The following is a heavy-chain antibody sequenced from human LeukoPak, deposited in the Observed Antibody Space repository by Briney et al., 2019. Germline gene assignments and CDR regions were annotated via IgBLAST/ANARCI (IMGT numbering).Heavy chain of an antibody. CDR1: GYTFTSYA. J-gene: IGHJ3*02. Sequence: ASVKVSCKASGYTFTSYAMHWVRQAPGQRLEWMGWINAGNGNTKYSQKFQGRVTITRDTSASTAYMELCSLRSEDTAVYYCARTIYYYDSSGYLGFDAFDIWGQGTMVTVSS. CDR3: ARTIYYYDSSGYLGFDAFDI. V-gene: IGHV1-3*01. D-gene: IGHD3-22*01. CDR2: INAGNGNT.